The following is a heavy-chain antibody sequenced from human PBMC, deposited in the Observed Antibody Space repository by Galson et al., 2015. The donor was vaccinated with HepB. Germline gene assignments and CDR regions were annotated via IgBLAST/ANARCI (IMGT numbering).Heavy chain of an antibody. J-gene: IGHJ3*02. V-gene: IGHV3-7*01. D-gene: IGHD1-26*01. CDR2: IKQDGSEK. CDR1: GFTFSSYW. CDR3: ASGSGSYYSEAFDI. Sequence: SLRLSCAASGFTFSSYWMSWVRQAPGKGLEWVANIKQDGSEKYYVDSVKGRFTISRDNAKNSLYLQMNSLRAEDTAVYYCASGSGSYYSEAFDIWGQGTMVTVSS.